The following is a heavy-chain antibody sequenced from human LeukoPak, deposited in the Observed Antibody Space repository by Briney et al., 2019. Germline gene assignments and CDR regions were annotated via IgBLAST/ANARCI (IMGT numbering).Heavy chain of an antibody. D-gene: IGHD3-10*01. CDR1: GGSFSGYY. CDR3: ARQRRVRGAKEVYYYYYYYMDV. V-gene: IGHV4-34*01. J-gene: IGHJ6*03. CDR2: INHSGST. Sequence: SETLSLTCAVYGGSFSGYYWSWIRQPPGKGLEWIGEINHSGSTNYNPSLKSRVTISVDTSKNQFSLKLSSVTAADTAVYYCARQRRVRGAKEVYYYYYYYMDVWGKGTT.